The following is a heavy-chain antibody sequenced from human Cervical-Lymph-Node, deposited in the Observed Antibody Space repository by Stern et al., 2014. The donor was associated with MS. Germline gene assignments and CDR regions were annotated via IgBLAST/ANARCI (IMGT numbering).Heavy chain of an antibody. J-gene: IGHJ4*02. CDR2: INPSSGVT. CDR1: GFTFTAYY. CDR3: ASRVGGTALAR. D-gene: IGHD1-1*01. Sequence: VQLLESGAEVKKPGASVKVSCKTSGFTFTAYYIHWVRQASGRGLEWMGRINPSSGVTNYSPKFQGRVTMTRDTSMNTAYLELTDLTSDDTAVYYCASRVGGTALARWGLGTLVTVSS. V-gene: IGHV1-2*06.